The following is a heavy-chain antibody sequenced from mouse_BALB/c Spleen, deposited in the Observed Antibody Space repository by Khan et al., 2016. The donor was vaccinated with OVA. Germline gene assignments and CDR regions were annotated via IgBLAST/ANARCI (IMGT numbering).Heavy chain of an antibody. Sequence: DVMLVASGGGLVQPGGSRKISCAVSGFTFSSFGMHWVRQAPKKGLEWVAYISSGSSTIYYVDTVKGRFTISRDNPKNTLFLQMTSLRSEDTAMYYCARSGGNFHWYFDVWGAGTSVTVSS. CDR2: ISSGSSTI. J-gene: IGHJ1*01. CDR1: GFTFSSFG. D-gene: IGHD2-1*01. CDR3: ARSGGNFHWYFDV. V-gene: IGHV5-17*02.